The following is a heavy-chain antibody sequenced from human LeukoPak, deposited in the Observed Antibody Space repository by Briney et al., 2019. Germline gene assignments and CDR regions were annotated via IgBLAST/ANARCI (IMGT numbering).Heavy chain of an antibody. V-gene: IGHV4-4*02. CDR3: ARGYSYGVPLDF. J-gene: IGHJ4*02. D-gene: IGHD5-18*01. CDR1: GGSISSNNW. Sequence: SESLSLTCAVSGGSISSNNWWSWVRQPPGKGLEWIGEIYHTGSTNYNPSLKSRVTISVDKSKNLFSLKLSFVTAADSAVYYCARGYSYGVPLDFWGQGTLFTVSS. CDR2: IYHTGST.